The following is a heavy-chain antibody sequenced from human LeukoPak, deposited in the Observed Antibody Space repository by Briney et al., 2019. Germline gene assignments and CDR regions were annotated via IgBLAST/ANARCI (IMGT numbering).Heavy chain of an antibody. J-gene: IGHJ6*03. D-gene: IGHD2-21*01. CDR3: AKVPLTWLVRDYYYMDV. CDR1: GLAFSSYA. V-gene: IGHV3-23*01. Sequence: GGSLRLSCAASGLAFSSYAMSWVRQAPGKGLEWVSGISGSGGSTYYADSVKGRFTISRDNSNNTLYLQMNSLRAEDTAVYDCAKVPLTWLVRDYYYMDVWGKGTTVTVSS. CDR2: ISGSGGST.